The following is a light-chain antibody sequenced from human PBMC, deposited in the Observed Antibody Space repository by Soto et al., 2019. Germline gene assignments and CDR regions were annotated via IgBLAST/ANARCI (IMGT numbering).Light chain of an antibody. CDR2: EGS. CDR3: CSYAGSSIL. V-gene: IGLV2-23*01. Sequence: QSALTQPASVSGSPGQSITISCTGTSSDVGSYNLVSWYQQHPGEAPKLVIYEGSKRPSGVSNRFSGSKSGNTASLTISGLQAEDEADYYCCSYAGSSILFGGGTKVTVL. J-gene: IGLJ2*01. CDR1: SSDVGSYNL.